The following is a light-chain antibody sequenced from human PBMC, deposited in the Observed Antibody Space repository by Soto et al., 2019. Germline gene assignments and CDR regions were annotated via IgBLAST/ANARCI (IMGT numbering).Light chain of an antibody. CDR3: QQYGSPLT. J-gene: IGKJ1*01. Sequence: EIVLTQSPGTLSLSPGERATLSCRASQSVSSSYLAWYQQKPGQAPKLLIYGASSRATCIPGRFSASGSGTDFTLTISSLEPEDFAVYYCQQYGSPLTCGQVPKVEIK. CDR1: QSVSSSY. CDR2: GAS. V-gene: IGKV3-20*01.